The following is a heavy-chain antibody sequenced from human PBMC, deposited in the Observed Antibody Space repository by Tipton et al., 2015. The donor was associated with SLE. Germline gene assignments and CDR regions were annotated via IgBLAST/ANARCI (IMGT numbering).Heavy chain of an antibody. CDR1: GDSSSSFH. CDR2: IYYIGST. CDR3: ARAVNRGFDN. V-gene: IGHV4-59*01. D-gene: IGHD1-14*01. J-gene: IGHJ3*02. Sequence: TLSLTCTVSGDSSSSFHWSWTRQSPGKGLEWIGYIYYIGSTNYNPSLKSRVTISIDSSKKHFSRNLTSVTAADAAVYYCARAVNRGFDNWGQGTLVAVA.